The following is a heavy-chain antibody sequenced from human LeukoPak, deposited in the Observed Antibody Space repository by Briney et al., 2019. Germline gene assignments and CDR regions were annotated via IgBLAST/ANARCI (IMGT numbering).Heavy chain of an antibody. J-gene: IGHJ6*02. Sequence: PSETLSLTCTVSGGSISSNYWSWIRQPPGKGLEWIGYIYYSGSTNYNPSLKSRVTISVDTSKNQFSLKLSSVTAADTAVYYCARDPLGLDYYYYYGMDVWGQGTTVTVSS. CDR3: ARDPLGLDYYYYYGMDV. CDR2: IYYSGST. D-gene: IGHD7-27*01. CDR1: GGSISSNY. V-gene: IGHV4-59*12.